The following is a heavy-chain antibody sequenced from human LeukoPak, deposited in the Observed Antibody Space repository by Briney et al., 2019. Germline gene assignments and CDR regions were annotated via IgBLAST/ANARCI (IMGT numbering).Heavy chain of an antibody. Sequence: GESLKISCQGSGYSFTNYYIAWVRQMPGKGLEWMGVIYPHDSDTRYSPSFQGQVTISADKSISTAYLQWGSLKASDTAVYYCARRPVLAGTTDPRYYFDYWGQGSLVTVSS. CDR3: ARRPVLAGTTDPRYYFDY. V-gene: IGHV5-51*01. J-gene: IGHJ4*02. D-gene: IGHD4-11*01. CDR1: GYSFTNYY. CDR2: IYPHDSDT.